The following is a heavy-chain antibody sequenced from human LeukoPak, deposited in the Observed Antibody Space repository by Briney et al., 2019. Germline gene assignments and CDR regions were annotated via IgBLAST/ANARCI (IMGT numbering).Heavy chain of an antibody. CDR2: IYYSGST. CDR3: ARGVPNSYGYGCYYYYYMDV. J-gene: IGHJ6*03. V-gene: IGHV4-59*01. Sequence: SETLSLTCTVSGGSISSYYWSWIRQPPGKGLEWIGYIYYSGSTNYNPSLKSRVTISVDTSKNQFSLKLSSVTAADTAVYYCARGVPNSYGYGCYYYYYMDVWGKGTTVTVSS. D-gene: IGHD5-18*01. CDR1: GGSISSYY.